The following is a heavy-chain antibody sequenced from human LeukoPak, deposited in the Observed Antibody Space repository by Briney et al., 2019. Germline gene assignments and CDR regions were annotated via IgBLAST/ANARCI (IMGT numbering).Heavy chain of an antibody. V-gene: IGHV4-59*08. J-gene: IGHJ4*02. Sequence: SETLSLTCTVSGGSIRNYYWSWIRQPPGKGLEWLGYINYCGRTNYNPSLKSRVTISVDTSMTQFSLRLSSVTATDTAIYYCARHVFSYGEPFDHWGLGVLITVSS. D-gene: IGHD3-16*01. CDR2: INYCGRT. CDR1: GGSIRNYY. CDR3: ARHVFSYGEPFDH.